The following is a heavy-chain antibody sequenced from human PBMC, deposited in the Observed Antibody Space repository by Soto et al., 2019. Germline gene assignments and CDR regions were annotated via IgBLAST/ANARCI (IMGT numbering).Heavy chain of an antibody. CDR2: INHSGST. V-gene: IGHV4-34*01. CDR3: ARGSNIVVVPAARNNWFDP. D-gene: IGHD2-2*01. Sequence: SETRSLTCAVYGGSFSGYYWSWIRQPPGKGLEWIGEINHSGSTNYNPSLKSRVTISVDTSKNQFSLKLSSVTAADTAVYYCARGSNIVVVPAARNNWFDPWGQGTLVTVSS. J-gene: IGHJ5*02. CDR1: GGSFSGYY.